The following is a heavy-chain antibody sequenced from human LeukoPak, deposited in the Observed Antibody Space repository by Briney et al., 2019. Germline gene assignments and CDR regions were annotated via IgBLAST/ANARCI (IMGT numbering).Heavy chain of an antibody. CDR1: GYTFTSYD. D-gene: IGHD3-10*01. V-gene: IGHV1-8*01. J-gene: IGHJ4*02. CDR3: ARPTPKSKEYDY. CDR2: MNPNSGNT. Sequence: ASVKVSCKASGYTFTSYDINWVRQATGQGLEWMGWMNPNSGNTGYAQKFQGRVTMTTDTPTSTAYMELRSLRSDDTAVYYCARPTPKSKEYDYWGQGTLVTVSS.